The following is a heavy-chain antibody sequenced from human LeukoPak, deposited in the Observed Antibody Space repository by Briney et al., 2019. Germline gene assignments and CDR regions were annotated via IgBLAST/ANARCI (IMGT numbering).Heavy chain of an antibody. V-gene: IGHV1-18*01. CDR2: ISAYNGNT. Sequence: ASVKVSCKASGYTFTSYGISWVRQAPGQGLEWMGWISAYNGNTNYAQKLQGRVSMTTDTSTSTAYMELRSLRSDDTAVYYCAKDPSNSIGRMTWFDPWGQGTLVTVSS. CDR1: GYTFTSYG. J-gene: IGHJ5*02. CDR3: AKDPSNSIGRMTWFDP. D-gene: IGHD2/OR15-2a*01.